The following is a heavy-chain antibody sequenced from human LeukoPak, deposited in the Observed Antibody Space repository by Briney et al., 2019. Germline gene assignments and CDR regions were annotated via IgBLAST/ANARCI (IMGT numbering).Heavy chain of an antibody. D-gene: IGHD6-19*01. J-gene: IGHJ4*02. CDR1: GFTFSNYY. V-gene: IGHV3-66*01. Sequence: GVSLRLSCAASGFTFSNYYMNWVRQAREKGLEWVSVIYTGETTYYADSVKGRFTISRDNSKNTLYLQMDGLRVEDTAVDYCAKVGAVAAVENWGQGTLVTVSS. CDR2: IYTGETT. CDR3: AKVGAVAAVEN.